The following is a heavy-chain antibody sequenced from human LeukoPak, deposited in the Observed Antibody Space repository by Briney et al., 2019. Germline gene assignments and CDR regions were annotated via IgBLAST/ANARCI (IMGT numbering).Heavy chain of an antibody. J-gene: IGHJ3*02. CDR2: ISGSGGST. CDR3: AKGYYDSSGSYDAFGI. Sequence: GGSLRLSCAASGFTFSSYAMSWVRQAPGKGLEWVSAISGSGGSTYYADSVKGRFTISRDNSKNTLYLQMNSLRAEDTAVYYCAKGYYDSSGSYDAFGIWGQGTMVTVSS. V-gene: IGHV3-23*01. CDR1: GFTFSSYA. D-gene: IGHD3-22*01.